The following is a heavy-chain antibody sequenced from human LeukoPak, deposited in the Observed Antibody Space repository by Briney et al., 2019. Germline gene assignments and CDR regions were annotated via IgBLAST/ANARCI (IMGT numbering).Heavy chain of an antibody. CDR2: IYYSGSI. CDR3: ARAIAARTRGGMDV. CDR1: GGSISSCSYY. D-gene: IGHD6-6*01. J-gene: IGHJ6*02. V-gene: IGHV4-39*01. Sequence: PSETLSLPCTVSGGSISSCSYYGGWICKPPGKGLEWIGSIYYSGSIYYKPSLKSRVTISVDKSKNQFSLKLSSVTAADTAVYYCARAIAARTRGGMDVWGQGTTVTVSS.